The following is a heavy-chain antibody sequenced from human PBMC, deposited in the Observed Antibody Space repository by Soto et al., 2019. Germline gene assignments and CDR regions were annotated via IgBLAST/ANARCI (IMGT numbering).Heavy chain of an antibody. Sequence: PGGSLRLSCAASGFTFSSYAMHWVRQAPGKGLEWVAVISYDGSNKYYADSVKGRFTISRDNSKNTLYLQMNSLRAEDTAVYYCASPIITGGPIPHDPHKYGMDVWGQGTTVTVSS. J-gene: IGHJ6*02. CDR3: ASPIITGGPIPHDPHKYGMDV. CDR2: ISYDGSNK. CDR1: GFTFSSYA. D-gene: IGHD1-20*01. V-gene: IGHV3-30-3*01.